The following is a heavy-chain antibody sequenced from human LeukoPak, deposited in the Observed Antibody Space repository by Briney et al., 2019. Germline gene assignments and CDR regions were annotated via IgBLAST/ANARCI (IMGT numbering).Heavy chain of an antibody. CDR2: IYYSGST. V-gene: IGHV4-31*03. Sequence: SETLSLTCTVSGDSINSAAYYWSWIRQHPGKGLEWIGYIYYSGSTSYNPSLQSRVTISIDTSKDQFSLKLSSVTAADTAVYYCARDNDFWSGYYSFDFWGRGTLVTVSS. CDR1: GDSINSAAYY. J-gene: IGHJ4*02. D-gene: IGHD3-3*01. CDR3: ARDNDFWSGYYSFDF.